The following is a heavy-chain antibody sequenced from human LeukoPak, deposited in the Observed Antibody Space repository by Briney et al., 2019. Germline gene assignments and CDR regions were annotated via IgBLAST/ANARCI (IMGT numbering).Heavy chain of an antibody. D-gene: IGHD6-6*01. CDR1: GGSISSSSYY. CDR3: ARVYSSSPIFSYYYYYMDV. CDR2: IYYSGST. J-gene: IGHJ6*03. Sequence: PSEILSLTCTVSGGSISSSSYYWGWIRQPPGKGLEWIGSIYYSGSTYYNPSLKSRVTISVDTSKNQFSLKLSSVTAADTAVYYCARVYSSSPIFSYYYYYMDVWGKGTTVTVSS. V-gene: IGHV4-39*07.